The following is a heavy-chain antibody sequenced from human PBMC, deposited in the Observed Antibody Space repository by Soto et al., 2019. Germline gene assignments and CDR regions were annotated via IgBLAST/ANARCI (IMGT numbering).Heavy chain of an antibody. Sequence: AVKVSCKASGYTFTGYYMHWVRQAPGQGLEWMGWINPNSGGTNYAQKFQGWVTMTRDTSISTAYMELSRLRSDDTAVYYCARVAAAGYYYYYGMDVWGQGTTVTVSS. CDR2: INPNSGGT. CDR1: GYTFTGYY. V-gene: IGHV1-2*04. D-gene: IGHD6-13*01. CDR3: ARVAAAGYYYYYGMDV. J-gene: IGHJ6*02.